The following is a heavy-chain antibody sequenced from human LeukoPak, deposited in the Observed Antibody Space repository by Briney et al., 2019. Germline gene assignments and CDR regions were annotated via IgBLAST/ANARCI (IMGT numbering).Heavy chain of an antibody. D-gene: IGHD3-16*02. CDR2: IYYDGSA. Sequence: SETLSLTCTVSGGSISNTYYYWGWIRQPPGKGLEWIGSIYYDGSAYYSPSLKSRITISVDTSKNQFSLKVTSVTAADTAVYFCARRIVDYVWGSYRYFSSHFDYWGQGTLVTVSS. J-gene: IGHJ4*02. CDR3: ARRIVDYVWGSYRYFSSHFDY. V-gene: IGHV4-39*07. CDR1: GGSISNTYYY.